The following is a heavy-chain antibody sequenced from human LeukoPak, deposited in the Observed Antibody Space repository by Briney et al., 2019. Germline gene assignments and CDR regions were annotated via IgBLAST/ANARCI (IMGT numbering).Heavy chain of an antibody. D-gene: IGHD3-16*01. J-gene: IGHJ6*02. CDR2: ISYRGTT. V-gene: IGHV4-59*08. Sequence: SETLSLTCSVPGGPFISHYWNWIRQTPGKRPEWIGYISYRGTTTYNPSLQSRVPLSVETSKKQFSLKLNSVTAADTGIYYCAGRREASNYGMDVWGQGTTVTVSS. CDR1: GGPFISHY. CDR3: AGRREASNYGMDV.